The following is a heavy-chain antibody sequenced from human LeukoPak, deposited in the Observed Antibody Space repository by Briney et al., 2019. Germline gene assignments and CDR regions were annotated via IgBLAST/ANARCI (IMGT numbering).Heavy chain of an antibody. CDR2: IYTGGST. D-gene: IGHD6-13*01. Sequence: GGSLRLSRAASGFTVDSKYMSWVRQAPGKGLEWVSLIYTGGSTYYADSVRGRFTISRDNSKNTLYLQMNSLRPEDTAVYYCARGFGKAAANVFGGYTMDVWGQGTTVTVSS. J-gene: IGHJ6*02. V-gene: IGHV3-66*02. CDR1: GFTVDSKY. CDR3: ARGFGKAAANVFGGYTMDV.